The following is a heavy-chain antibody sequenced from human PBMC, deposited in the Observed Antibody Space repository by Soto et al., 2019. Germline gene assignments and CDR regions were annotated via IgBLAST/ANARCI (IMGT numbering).Heavy chain of an antibody. Sequence: GGSLRLSCAASGFTFSSYAMSWVRQAPGKGLEWVSAISGSGGSTYYADSVKGRFTISRDNSKNTLYLQMNSLRAEDTAVYYRAKAGGLANGYYYYGMDVWGQGTTVTVSS. J-gene: IGHJ6*02. D-gene: IGHD2-15*01. CDR3: AKAGGLANGYYYYGMDV. CDR1: GFTFSSYA. CDR2: ISGSGGST. V-gene: IGHV3-23*01.